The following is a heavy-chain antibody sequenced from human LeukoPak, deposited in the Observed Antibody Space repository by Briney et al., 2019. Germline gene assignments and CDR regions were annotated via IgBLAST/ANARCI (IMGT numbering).Heavy chain of an antibody. V-gene: IGHV3-21*04. CDR2: ITSSSSYI. Sequence: GGSLRLSCAASGFTFSSYTMNWVRQAPGKGPEWVSSITSSSSYIYYADSVKGRFTISRDNARNSLYLQMNSLRAEDTALYYCARQSSPGGYSSSWYVDYWGQGTLVIVSS. D-gene: IGHD6-13*01. CDR1: GFTFSSYT. CDR3: ARQSSPGGYSSSWYVDY. J-gene: IGHJ4*02.